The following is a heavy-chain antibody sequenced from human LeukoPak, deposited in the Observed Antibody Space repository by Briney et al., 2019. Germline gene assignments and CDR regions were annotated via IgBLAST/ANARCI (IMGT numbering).Heavy chain of an antibody. CDR2: IYYSGST. CDR1: GGSSSSYY. J-gene: IGHJ6*03. Sequence: SETLSLTCTVSGGSSSSYYWSWIRQPPGKGLEWIGYIYYSGSTNYNPSLKSRVTISVDTSKNQFSLKLSSVTAADTAVYYCARVPLYYYYMDVWGKGTTVTVSS. V-gene: IGHV4-59*01. CDR3: ARVPLYYYYMDV.